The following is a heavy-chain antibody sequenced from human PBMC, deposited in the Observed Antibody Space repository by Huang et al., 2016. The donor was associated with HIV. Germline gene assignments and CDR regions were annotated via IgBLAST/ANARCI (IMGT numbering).Heavy chain of an antibody. V-gene: IGHV1-18*01. J-gene: IGHJ3*02. D-gene: IGHD2-2*01. CDR2: ISADNCFT. Sequence: QVQLVQSGVEVKKPGASVKVSCKASGYTFTSYGISWVRHAPGQGLEWRGVISADNCFTNYAQNAQGRVTMTTDTSTSTAYMELRSLRSDDTAVYYCARDSPLVGVVIVVVPTAPNAFDIWGQGTMVTVSS. CDR1: GYTFTSYG. CDR3: ARDSPLVGVVIVVVPTAPNAFDI.